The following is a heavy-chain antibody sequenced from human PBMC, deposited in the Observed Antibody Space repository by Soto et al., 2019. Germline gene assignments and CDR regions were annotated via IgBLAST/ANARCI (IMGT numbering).Heavy chain of an antibody. CDR2: INHSGST. Sequence: SETLSLTCAVSGGSISSGGYSWSWIRQPPGKGLEWIGEINHSGSTNYNPSLKSRVTISVDTSKNQFSLKLSSVTAADTAVYYCSMLYGYCVGTSCHGYYGMDVWGQGTTVTVSS. CDR1: GGSISSGGYS. CDR3: SMLYGYCVGTSCHGYYGMDV. D-gene: IGHD3-22*01. J-gene: IGHJ6*02. V-gene: IGHV4-30-2*01.